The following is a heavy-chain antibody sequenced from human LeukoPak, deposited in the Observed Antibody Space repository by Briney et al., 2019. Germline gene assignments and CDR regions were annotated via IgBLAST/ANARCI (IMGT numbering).Heavy chain of an antibody. V-gene: IGHV1-69*04. J-gene: IGHJ6*04. D-gene: IGHD3-3*01. CDR3: ARDQSQITIFGVVSLDV. CDR1: GGTFSSYT. Sequence: SVKVSCKASGGTFSSYTISWVRQAPGQGLEWMGRIIPILGIANYAQKFQGRVTITADKSTSTAYMELSSPRSEDTAVYYCARDQSQITIFGVVSLDVWGKGTTVTVSS. CDR2: IIPILGIA.